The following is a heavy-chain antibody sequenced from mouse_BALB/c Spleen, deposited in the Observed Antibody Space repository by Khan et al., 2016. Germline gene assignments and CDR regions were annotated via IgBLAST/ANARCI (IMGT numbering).Heavy chain of an antibody. CDR2: INPGSGGT. CDR1: GYAFTNFL. Sequence: QVQLQQSGAELVRPGTSVKVSCKASGYAFTNFLIEWIKERPGQGLEWIGVINPGSGGTKYNENFKGKVVLTADKSSSTAYMQLRSLTSDDSAVYFCARSGRMDYWGQGTSVTVSS. J-gene: IGHJ4*01. CDR3: ARSGRMDY. V-gene: IGHV1-54*01.